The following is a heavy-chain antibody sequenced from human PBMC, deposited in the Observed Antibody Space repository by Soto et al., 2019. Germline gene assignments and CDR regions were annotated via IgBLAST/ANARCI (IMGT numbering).Heavy chain of an antibody. D-gene: IGHD3-9*01. CDR2: IIPIFGTA. J-gene: IGHJ6*02. CDR1: GGTFSSYA. CDR3: AGRDILTGYSDYYFSGMDV. V-gene: IGHV1-69*06. Sequence: SMKVSCKASGGTFSSYAISWVRQAPGQGLEWMGGIIPIFGTANYAQKFQGRVTITADKSTSTAYMELSSLRSEDTAVYYCAGRDILTGYSDYYFSGMDVWGQGTTVTVSS.